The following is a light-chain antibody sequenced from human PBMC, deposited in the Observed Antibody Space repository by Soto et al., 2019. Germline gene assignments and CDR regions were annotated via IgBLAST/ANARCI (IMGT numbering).Light chain of an antibody. CDR1: QDISNF. Sequence: DIQMTQSPSSLSASVGDRVTITCQASQDISNFLNWYQHKPWKSPKLLINDASNLETGVPSRFSGSGSSTDFTFTINSLQPEDVATYYCQQYDSLPLSFGPGTKVELK. J-gene: IGKJ3*01. V-gene: IGKV1-33*01. CDR2: DAS. CDR3: QQYDSLPLS.